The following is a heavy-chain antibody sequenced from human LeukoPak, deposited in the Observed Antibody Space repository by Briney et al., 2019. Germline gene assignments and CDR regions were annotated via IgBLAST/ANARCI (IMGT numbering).Heavy chain of an antibody. V-gene: IGHV3-11*04. CDR2: VSSGSSTI. Sequence: GGSLRLSCAASGFTFSDYYMSWIRQAPGKALEWVSYVSSGSSTIYYADSVKGRFTVSRDNGKRSLYLHMNSLRAEDTAVYYCAKDRESYYCSSTNCYLDYWGQGTLVTVSS. D-gene: IGHD2-2*01. CDR3: AKDRESYYCSSTNCYLDY. CDR1: GFTFSDYY. J-gene: IGHJ4*02.